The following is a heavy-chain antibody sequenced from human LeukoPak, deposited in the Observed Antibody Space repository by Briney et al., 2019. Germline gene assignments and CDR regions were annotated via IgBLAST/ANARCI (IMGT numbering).Heavy chain of an antibody. J-gene: IGHJ4*02. D-gene: IGHD3-22*01. CDR2: IRYDGSKK. V-gene: IGHV3-30*02. CDR3: AKDRSHSFDGNGYSDD. Sequence: GGSLRLSCAASGFSFSIYAMYWVRQAPAKGLEWVAFIRYDGSKKYYGDSVKGRFTVSRDNSKNTLYLQMNSLRAEDTAVYYCAKDRSHSFDGNGYSDDWGQGTLVTVSS. CDR1: GFSFSIYA.